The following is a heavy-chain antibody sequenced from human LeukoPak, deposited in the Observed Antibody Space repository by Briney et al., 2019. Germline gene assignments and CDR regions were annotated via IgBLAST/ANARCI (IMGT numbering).Heavy chain of an antibody. CDR3: ARDRRESTKPNDAFDI. D-gene: IGHD1-1*01. Sequence: SETLSLTCSVSGGSISSYYWSWIRQSPGKGLEWIGYIYYTGSTNYIPSLESRVTISVDTSKKQLSLKLSSVTAADTAVYYCARDRRESTKPNDAFDIWGQGTMVTVSS. CDR2: IYYTGST. J-gene: IGHJ3*02. CDR1: GGSISSYY. V-gene: IGHV4-59*01.